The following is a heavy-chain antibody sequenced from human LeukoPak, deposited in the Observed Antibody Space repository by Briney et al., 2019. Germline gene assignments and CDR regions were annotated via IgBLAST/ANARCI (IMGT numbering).Heavy chain of an antibody. CDR2: ISYSGGP. J-gene: IGHJ4*02. CDR1: GGPISSNNYY. D-gene: IGHD7-27*01. V-gene: IGHV4-39*07. CDR3: ARDKSVNWGLFDY. Sequence: SETLSLTCTVSGGPISSNNYYWGWIRQPPGKGLEWIGSISYSGGPYYNPSLKSRVTISLDTSRSQFSLKLNYMTDADTAVYYCARDKSVNWGLFDYWGQGILVTVSS.